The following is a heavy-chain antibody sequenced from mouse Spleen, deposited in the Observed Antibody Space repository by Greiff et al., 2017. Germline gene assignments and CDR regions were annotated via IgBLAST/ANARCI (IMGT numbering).Heavy chain of an antibody. D-gene: IGHD2-4*01. CDR2: INPNNGGT. J-gene: IGHJ3*01. V-gene: IGHV1-22*01. CDR3: AREITTEFAY. CDR1: GYTFTDYN. Sequence: DVKLQESGPELVKPGASVKMSCKASGYTFTDYNMHWVKQSHGKSLEWIGYINPNNGGTSYNQKFKGKATLTVNKSSSTAYMELRSLTSEDSAVYYCAREITTEFAYWGQGTLVTVSA.